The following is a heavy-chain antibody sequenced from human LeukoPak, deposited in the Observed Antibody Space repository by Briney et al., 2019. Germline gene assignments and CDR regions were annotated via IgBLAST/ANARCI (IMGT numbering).Heavy chain of an antibody. CDR1: GFTFSDYY. V-gene: IGHV3-11*05. J-gene: IGHJ5*02. Sequence: GVSLRLSCAASGFTFSDYYMSWIRQAPGKGLEWVSYISTTSTYTDYADSVKGRFTISRDNAKNLLYLQMNSLRPEDTAVYYCARDWYCSSSICYTDRNWFDPWGQGTLVTAS. CDR2: ISTTSTYT. D-gene: IGHD2-2*02. CDR3: ARDWYCSSSICYTDRNWFDP.